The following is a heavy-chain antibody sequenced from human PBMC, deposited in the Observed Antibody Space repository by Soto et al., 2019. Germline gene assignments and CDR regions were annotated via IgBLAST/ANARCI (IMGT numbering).Heavy chain of an antibody. D-gene: IGHD6-13*01. Sequence: TSETLSLTCAVYGGSFSGYYWSWIRQPPGKGLEWIGEINHSGSTNYNPSLKSRVTISVDTSKNQFSLKLSSVTAADTAVYYCARIWYRLKYYYYYGMDVWGQGTTVTVSS. CDR2: INHSGST. V-gene: IGHV4-34*01. CDR1: GGSFSGYY. CDR3: ARIWYRLKYYYYYGMDV. J-gene: IGHJ6*01.